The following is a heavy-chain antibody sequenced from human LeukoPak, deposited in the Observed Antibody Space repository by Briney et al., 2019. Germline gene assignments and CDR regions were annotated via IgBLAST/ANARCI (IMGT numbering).Heavy chain of an antibody. V-gene: IGHV3-20*04. CDR2: INWNGGST. D-gene: IGHD3-9*01. CDR3: ARAGEYYDILTGYYPIGVDY. CDR1: GFTFDDYG. Sequence: GGSLRLSCAASGFTFDDYGMSWVRQAPGKGLEWVSGINWNGGSTGYADSVKGRFTISRDNAKNSLYLQMNSLRAEDTAVYYCARAGEYYDILTGYYPIGVDYWGQGTLVTVSS. J-gene: IGHJ4*02.